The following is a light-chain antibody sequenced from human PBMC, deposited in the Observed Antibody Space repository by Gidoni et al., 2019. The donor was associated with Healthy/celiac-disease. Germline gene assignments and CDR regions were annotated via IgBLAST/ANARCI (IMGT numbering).Light chain of an antibody. CDR1: SSDVGGYNY. V-gene: IGLV2-14*01. CDR3: SSYTSSSTPHVV. Sequence: QSALTQPASVSGSTGQSITISCTGTSSDVGGYNYVSWYQQHPGKAPKLMIYDVINRPSGASNRFSGSQSGNTASLTISGLQAEDEADYYCSSYTSSSTPHVVFGGGTTLTVL. J-gene: IGLJ2*01. CDR2: DVI.